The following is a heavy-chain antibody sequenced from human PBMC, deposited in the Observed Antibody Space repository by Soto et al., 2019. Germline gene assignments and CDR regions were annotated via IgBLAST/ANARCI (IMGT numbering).Heavy chain of an antibody. CDR2: ISYDGSNK. Sequence: WGSLRLSCAASGFTFSSYGMHWVRQAPGKGLEWVAVISYDGSNKYYADSVKGRFTISRDNSKNTLYLQMNSLRAEDTAVYYCAKDLGSSTPAADYWGQGTLVTVSS. V-gene: IGHV3-30*18. D-gene: IGHD6-6*01. CDR3: AKDLGSSTPAADY. J-gene: IGHJ4*02. CDR1: GFTFSSYG.